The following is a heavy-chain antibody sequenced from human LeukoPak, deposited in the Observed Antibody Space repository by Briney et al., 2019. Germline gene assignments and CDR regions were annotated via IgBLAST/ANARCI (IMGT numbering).Heavy chain of an antibody. CDR3: ARDQGVVVVPAAIVH. V-gene: IGHV1-18*01. CDR2: ISAYNGNT. J-gene: IGHJ5*02. Sequence: ASVKVSCKASGYTFTSYGISWVRQAPGQGLEWMGWISAYNGNTNYAQKLRGRVTMTTDTSTSTAYMELRSLRSDDTAVYYCARDQGVVVVPAAIVHWGQGTLVTVSS. CDR1: GYTFTSYG. D-gene: IGHD2-2*01.